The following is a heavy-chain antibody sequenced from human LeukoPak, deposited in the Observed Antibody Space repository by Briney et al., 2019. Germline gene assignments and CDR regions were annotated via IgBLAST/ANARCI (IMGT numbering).Heavy chain of an antibody. Sequence: HPGGSLRLSCAASGFTVSSNYMSWVRQAPGKGLEWVSVIYSGGSTYYADSVKGRFTISRDNSKNTLYLQMNSLRAEDTAVYYCAKGEHRTWGLLWFDPWGQGTLVTVSS. D-gene: IGHD1-26*01. V-gene: IGHV3-53*01. CDR2: IYSGGST. J-gene: IGHJ5*02. CDR3: AKGEHRTWGLLWFDP. CDR1: GFTVSSNY.